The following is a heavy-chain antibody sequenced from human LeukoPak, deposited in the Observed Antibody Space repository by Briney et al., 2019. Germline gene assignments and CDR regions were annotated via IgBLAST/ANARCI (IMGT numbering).Heavy chain of an antibody. CDR1: GGTFSSYT. CDR3: ARALPGRITMIVVGGGAFDI. V-gene: IGHV1-69*02. CDR2: IIPILGIA. D-gene: IGHD3-22*01. Sequence: ASVKVSCTGSGGTFSSYTISWARQAPGQGLEWMGRIIPILGIANYAQKFQGRVTITADKSTSTAYMELSSLRSEDTAVYYCARALPGRITMIVVGGGAFDIWGQGTMVTVSS. J-gene: IGHJ3*02.